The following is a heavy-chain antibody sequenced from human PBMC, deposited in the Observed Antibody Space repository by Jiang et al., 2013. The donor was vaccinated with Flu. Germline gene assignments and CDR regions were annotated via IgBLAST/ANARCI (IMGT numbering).Heavy chain of an antibody. CDR2: ISYDGSNK. CDR3: AKARLEDDDYSNYGRGGYYYYGMDV. CDR1: GFTFSSYG. J-gene: IGHJ6*02. D-gene: IGHD4-11*01. V-gene: IGHV3-30*18. Sequence: QLLESGGGVVQPGRSLRLSCAASGFTFSSYGMHWVRQAPGKGLEWVAVISYDGSNKYYADSVEGRFTISRDNSKNTLYLQMNSLRAEDTAVYYCAKARLEDDDYSNYGRGGYYYYGMDVWGQGTTVTVSS.